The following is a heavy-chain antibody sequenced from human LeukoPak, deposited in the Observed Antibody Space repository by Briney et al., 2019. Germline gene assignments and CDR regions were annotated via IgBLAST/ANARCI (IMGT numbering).Heavy chain of an antibody. CDR3: ARLGDPHTAMVRGAFDI. V-gene: IGHV4-39*07. Sequence: SETLSLTCTVSGGSISSSSYYWGWIRQPPGKGLEWIGSIYYSGSTYYNPSLKSRVTISVDRSKNQFSLKLSSVTAADTAVYYCARLGDPHTAMVRGAFDIWGQGTVVTVSS. J-gene: IGHJ3*02. CDR1: GGSISSSSYY. D-gene: IGHD5-18*01. CDR2: IYYSGST.